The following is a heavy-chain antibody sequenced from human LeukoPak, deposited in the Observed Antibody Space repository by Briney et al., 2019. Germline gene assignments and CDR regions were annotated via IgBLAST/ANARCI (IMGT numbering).Heavy chain of an antibody. D-gene: IGHD1-26*01. Sequence: PSETLSLTCTVSGGSISSSSYYWSWIRQPPGKGLEWIGEINHSGSTNYNPSLKSRVTISVDTSKNQFSLKLSSVTAADTAVYYCARGYARVRSVGFDYWGQGTLVTVSS. CDR1: GGSISSSSYY. CDR2: INHSGST. CDR3: ARGYARVRSVGFDY. J-gene: IGHJ4*02. V-gene: IGHV4-39*07.